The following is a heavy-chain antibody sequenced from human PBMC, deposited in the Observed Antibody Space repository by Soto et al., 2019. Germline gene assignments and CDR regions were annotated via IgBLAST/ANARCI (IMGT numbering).Heavy chain of an antibody. CDR2: ISSNGGST. V-gene: IGHV3-64D*06. CDR3: VKLDCSSTSGPRLANYYYYGMDV. CDR1: GFTFSSYA. D-gene: IGHD2-2*01. Sequence: EVQLVESGGGLVQPGGSLRLSCSASGFTFSSYAMHWVRQAPGKGLEYVSAISSNGGSTYYADSVKGRFTISRDNSKNTLYLQMSSLRAEDTAVYYCVKLDCSSTSGPRLANYYYYGMDVWGQGTTVTVSS. J-gene: IGHJ6*02.